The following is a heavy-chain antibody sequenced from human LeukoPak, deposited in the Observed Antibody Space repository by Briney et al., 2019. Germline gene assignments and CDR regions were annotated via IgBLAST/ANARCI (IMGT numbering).Heavy chain of an antibody. Sequence: GGSLRLSCAASGFTFSSYSMNWVRQAPGKGLEWVSSISSSSSYIYYAASVKGRFTISRDNAKNTLYLQMNSLRAEDTAAFYCGRGRPRGYSGYVIDYWGQGTPITVSS. CDR2: ISSSSSYI. V-gene: IGHV3-21*01. D-gene: IGHD5-12*01. CDR3: GRGRPRGYSGYVIDY. J-gene: IGHJ4*02. CDR1: GFTFSSYS.